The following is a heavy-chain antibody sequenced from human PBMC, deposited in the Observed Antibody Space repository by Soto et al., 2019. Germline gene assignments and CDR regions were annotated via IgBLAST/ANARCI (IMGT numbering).Heavy chain of an antibody. J-gene: IGHJ4*02. V-gene: IGHV4-59*12. CDR2: IYYSGST. D-gene: IGHD3-3*01. Sequence: SETLSLTXTVSGGSIRSYYWSWIRQPPGKGLEWIGYIYYSGSTNYNPSLKSRVTISVDTSKNQFSLKLSSVTAADTAVYYCARTGLHYDFWSGYSDAYFDYWGQGTLVTVSS. CDR3: ARTGLHYDFWSGYSDAYFDY. CDR1: GGSIRSYY.